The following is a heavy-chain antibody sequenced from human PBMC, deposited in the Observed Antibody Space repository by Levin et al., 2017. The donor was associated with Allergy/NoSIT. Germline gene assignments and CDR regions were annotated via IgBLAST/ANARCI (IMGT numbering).Heavy chain of an antibody. CDR2: ISWNSGSI. D-gene: IGHD3-16*01. Sequence: LSLTCAASGFTFDDYAMHWVRQAPGKGLEWVSGISWNSGSIGYADSVKGRFTISRDNAKNSLYLQMNSLRAEDTALYYCATSPESVYASVWYFDLWGRGTLVTVSS. CDR3: ATSPESVYASVWYFDL. V-gene: IGHV3-9*01. CDR1: GFTFDDYA. J-gene: IGHJ2*01.